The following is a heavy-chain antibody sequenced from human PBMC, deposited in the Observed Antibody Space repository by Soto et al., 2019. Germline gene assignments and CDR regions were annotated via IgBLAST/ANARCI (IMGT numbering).Heavy chain of an antibody. V-gene: IGHV3-23*01. Sequence: EVQLLESGGGLVQPGGSLRLSCAASGFTFSSYAMSWVRQAPGKGLEWVSAIRGSGGSTYYADSVKGRFTISRDNSKNTLELQMNSRRAVDTAVYYWAKRAPTVTTYYYYYMDVGGKGTKVTVSS. CDR3: AKRAPTVTTYYYYYMDV. CDR2: IRGSGGST. D-gene: IGHD4-4*01. J-gene: IGHJ6*03. CDR1: GFTFSSYA.